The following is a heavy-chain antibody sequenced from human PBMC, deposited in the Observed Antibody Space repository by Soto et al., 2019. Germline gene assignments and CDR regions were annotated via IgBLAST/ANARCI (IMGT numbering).Heavy chain of an antibody. CDR1: GGAVYADRYY. V-gene: IGHV4-39*01. D-gene: IGHD2-15*01. J-gene: IGHJ4*02. CDR2: IYYSGST. Sequence: QLQLQESGPGLVKPLETLSLICTVSGGAVYADRYYWGWIRQPPGKGLEWIGNIYYSGSTYYNPSLKSRVTISIDTSKNQFSLKMNSVTAADTAVYYCARRSGGRCYNYWGQGTLVTVSS. CDR3: ARRSGGRCYNY.